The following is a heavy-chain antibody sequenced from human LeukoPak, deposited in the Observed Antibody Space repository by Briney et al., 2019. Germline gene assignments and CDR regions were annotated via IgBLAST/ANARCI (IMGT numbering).Heavy chain of an antibody. CDR3: ARDRSVGTTTGWFDP. D-gene: IGHD1-26*01. Sequence: GGSLRLSCAASEFTVSSNYMNWVRQAPGKGLEWVSVIYSGGSTYYADSVKGRFTISRDNSKNTVFLQMNSLRGEDTAVYYCARDRSVGTTTGWFDPWGQGTLVTVSS. J-gene: IGHJ5*02. CDR2: IYSGGST. CDR1: EFTVSSNY. V-gene: IGHV3-53*01.